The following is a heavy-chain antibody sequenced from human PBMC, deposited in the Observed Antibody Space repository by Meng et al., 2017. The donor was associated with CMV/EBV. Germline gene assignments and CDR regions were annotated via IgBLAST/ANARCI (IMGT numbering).Heavy chain of an antibody. D-gene: IGHD6-13*01. V-gene: IGHV2-5*05. CDR1: GFSLSTSGVG. CDR2: IYWDDEK. Sequence: STLKESCPTLVKPTQTLRVTCTFSGFSLSTSGVGVGLTRQHPGKALEWLALIYWDDEKRYGPSLKSRLTITKDTTKTQVVLTMTNMDPVDTATYYCARIEAAGRFDYWGQGTLVTVSS. CDR3: ARIEAAGRFDY. J-gene: IGHJ4*02.